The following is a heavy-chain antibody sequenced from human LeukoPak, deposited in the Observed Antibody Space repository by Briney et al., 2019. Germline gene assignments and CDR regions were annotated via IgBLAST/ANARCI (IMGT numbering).Heavy chain of an antibody. Sequence: ASVKVSCKASGYIFTTYGINWLRQAPGQGLEWMGWISGYNGATKYAQNFQGRVTMTTDTSTSTAYMELRSLRSDETAVYYCARDSLGVSRGWYRENTFDIWGQGTLVTVSS. D-gene: IGHD6-19*01. J-gene: IGHJ3*02. V-gene: IGHV1-18*01. CDR1: GYIFTTYG. CDR2: ISGYNGAT. CDR3: ARDSLGVSRGWYRENTFDI.